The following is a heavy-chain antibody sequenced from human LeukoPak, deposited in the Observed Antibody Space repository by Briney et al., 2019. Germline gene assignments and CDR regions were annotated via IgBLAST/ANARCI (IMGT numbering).Heavy chain of an antibody. CDR2: IYYSGST. J-gene: IGHJ3*02. CDR1: GGSISSGGHY. V-gene: IGHV4-31*03. Sequence: SQTLSLTCTVSGGSISSGGHYWSWIRQHPGKGLEWIGYIYYSGSTYYNPSLKSRVTISVDTSKNQFSLKLSSVTAADTAVYYCARDGRRYNWNYADAFDIWGQGTMVTVSS. D-gene: IGHD1-7*01. CDR3: ARDGRRYNWNYADAFDI.